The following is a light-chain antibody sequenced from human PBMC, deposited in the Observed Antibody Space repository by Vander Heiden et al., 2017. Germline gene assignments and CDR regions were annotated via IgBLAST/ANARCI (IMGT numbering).Light chain of an antibody. CDR1: QSVSSY. CDR2: DAS. CDR3: QKRSNWPLT. Sequence: EIVLTQSPGTLALSQGERATLSCRASQSVSSYLGWYQQKPGQAPRLLIYDASKRATGIPARFSGSGSGTDFTLTISSLEPEDFAVYYCQKRSNWPLTFGGGTKVEIK. V-gene: IGKV3-11*01. J-gene: IGKJ4*01.